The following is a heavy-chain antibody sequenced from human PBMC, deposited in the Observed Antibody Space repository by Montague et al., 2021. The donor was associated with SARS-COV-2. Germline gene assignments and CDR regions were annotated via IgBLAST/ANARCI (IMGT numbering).Heavy chain of an antibody. V-gene: IGHV4-39*01. CDR3: ARSQLYYDLLTGFYESCYFDY. CDR1: GDSIGSSHTY. Sequence: SETLSLTCSVSGDSIGSSHTYWGWIRQPPGKGLEWIGCVAYSGSTSYNPSLQSRVTISVDTSKSQLSLKLNSVTAADTAVYYCARSQLYYDLLTGFYESCYFDYWGQGTLATVSS. D-gene: IGHD3-9*01. J-gene: IGHJ4*02. CDR2: VAYSGST.